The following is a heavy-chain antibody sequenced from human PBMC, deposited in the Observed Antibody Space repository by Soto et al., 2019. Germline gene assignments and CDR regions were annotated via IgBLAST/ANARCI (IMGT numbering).Heavy chain of an antibody. V-gene: IGHV3-23*01. Sequence: PGGSLRLSCAASGFTFSSYWMHWVRQAPGKGLEWVSAISGSGDDTFYADSMKGRFTISRDNSKDTLYLQINSLRAEDTAVYYCANPIPKTGTTFGFWGQGTLVTVSS. CDR1: GFTFSSYW. D-gene: IGHD1-1*01. J-gene: IGHJ4*02. CDR3: ANPIPKTGTTFGF. CDR2: ISGSGDDT.